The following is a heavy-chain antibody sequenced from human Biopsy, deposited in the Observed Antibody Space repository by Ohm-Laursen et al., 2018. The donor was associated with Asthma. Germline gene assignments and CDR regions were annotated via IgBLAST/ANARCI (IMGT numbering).Heavy chain of an antibody. J-gene: IGHJ6*02. CDR3: ARGPELDV. CDR1: IGSFSGFF. V-gene: IGHV4-34*01. CDR2: DNEKGVT. Sequence: SETLSLTCNVYIGSFSGFFWTWIRQSPGKGLEGIGEDNEKGVTNNNPSLKSRVIISIDTYWKLVSLKLTSVTAADTAVYYCARGPELDVWGQGTTVTVSS.